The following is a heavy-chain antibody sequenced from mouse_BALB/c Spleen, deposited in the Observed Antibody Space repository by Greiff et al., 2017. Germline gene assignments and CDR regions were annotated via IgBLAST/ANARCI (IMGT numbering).Heavy chain of an antibody. Sequence: EVQLQESGGGLVQPGGSRKLSCAASGFTFSSFGMHWVRQAPEKGLEWVAYISSGSSTIYYADTVKGRFTISRDNPKNTLFLQMTSLRSEDTAMYYCAREGLYGNYAMDYWGQGTSVTVSS. CDR3: AREGLYGNYAMDY. CDR1: GFTFSSFG. J-gene: IGHJ4*01. V-gene: IGHV5-17*02. D-gene: IGHD2-1*01. CDR2: ISSGSSTI.